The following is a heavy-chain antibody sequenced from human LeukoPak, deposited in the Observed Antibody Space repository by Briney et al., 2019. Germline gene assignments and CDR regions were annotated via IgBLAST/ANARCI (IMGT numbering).Heavy chain of an antibody. V-gene: IGHV3-7*01. CDR3: ARGGRLITSAGSRYYGMGV. Sequence: GGSLRLSCAASGFTFSAYWMTWARQAPGKGLEWVANIKQDGTEKYYVDSVKGRFTISRDNAKNSLYLQINSLRAEDTAVYYCARGGRLITSAGSRYYGMGVWGQGTTVTVSS. CDR1: GFTFSAYW. D-gene: IGHD6-13*01. J-gene: IGHJ6*02. CDR2: IKQDGTEK.